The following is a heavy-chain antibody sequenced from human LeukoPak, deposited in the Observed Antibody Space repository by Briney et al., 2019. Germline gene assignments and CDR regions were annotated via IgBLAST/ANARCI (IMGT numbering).Heavy chain of an antibody. Sequence: GGSLRLSCTASGFTFGDYAMSWVRQAPGKGLEWVGFIRSKAYGGTTEYAASVKGRFTISRDDSKSIAYLQMNSLKTEDTAVYYCTKRKPNCSGGSCSFDYWGQGTLVTVSS. V-gene: IGHV3-49*04. D-gene: IGHD2-15*01. J-gene: IGHJ4*02. CDR2: IRSKAYGGTT. CDR1: GFTFGDYA. CDR3: TKRKPNCSGGSCSFDY.